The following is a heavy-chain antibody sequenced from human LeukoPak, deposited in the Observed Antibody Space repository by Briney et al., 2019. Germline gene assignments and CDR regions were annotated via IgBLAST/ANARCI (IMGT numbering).Heavy chain of an antibody. J-gene: IGHJ6*03. CDR3: ARGTWIQLWPHLAYYYYYYMDV. CDR2: IYYSGST. V-gene: IGHV4-39*07. D-gene: IGHD5-18*01. CDR1: GGSISSSSYY. Sequence: SETLSLTCTVSGGSISSSSYYWGWIRQPPGKGLEWIGSIYYSGSTYYNPSLKSRVTISVDTSKNQFSLKLNSVTPEDTAVYYCARGTWIQLWPHLAYYYYYYMDVWGKGTTVTVSS.